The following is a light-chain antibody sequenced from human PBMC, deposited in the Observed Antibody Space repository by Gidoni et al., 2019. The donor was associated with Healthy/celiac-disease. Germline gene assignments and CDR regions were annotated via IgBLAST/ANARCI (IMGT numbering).Light chain of an antibody. CDR2: QAS. V-gene: IGKV1-5*03. Sequence: DIQMTQSPSTLSASVGDRVTITCRASQSISSWLDWYQQKPGKAPKLLIYQASSLESGVTSRFSGSGSGTEFTLTISSLQPDDFATYYCQQYNSYSLTFGGGTKVEIK. J-gene: IGKJ4*01. CDR1: QSISSW. CDR3: QQYNSYSLT.